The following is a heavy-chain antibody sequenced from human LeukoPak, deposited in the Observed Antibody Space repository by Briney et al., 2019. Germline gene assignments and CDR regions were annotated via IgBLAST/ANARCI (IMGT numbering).Heavy chain of an antibody. V-gene: IGHV1-69*05. CDR2: IIPIFGTA. Sequence: SVKVSCKASGGTFSSYAISWVRQAPGQGLEWMGGIIPIFGTANYAQKFQGRVTITTDESTSTAYMALSSLRSEDTAVYYCATCDIAARPYFDYWGQGTLVTVSS. D-gene: IGHD6-6*01. CDR3: ATCDIAARPYFDY. J-gene: IGHJ4*02. CDR1: GGTFSSYA.